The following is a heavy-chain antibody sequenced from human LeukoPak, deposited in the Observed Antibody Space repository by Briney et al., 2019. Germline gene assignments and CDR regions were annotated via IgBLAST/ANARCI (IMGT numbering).Heavy chain of an antibody. V-gene: IGHV3-7*01. Sequence: GGSLRLSCAASGFTFSSYWMSWVRQAPGKGLEWVANIKQDGSEKYYVDSVKGRFTILRDNAKNSLYLQMNSLRAEDTAVYYCVTHEVTVITRSTFDYWGQGTLVTVPS. J-gene: IGHJ4*02. D-gene: IGHD4-23*01. CDR2: IKQDGSEK. CDR1: GFTFSSYW. CDR3: VTHEVTVITRSTFDY.